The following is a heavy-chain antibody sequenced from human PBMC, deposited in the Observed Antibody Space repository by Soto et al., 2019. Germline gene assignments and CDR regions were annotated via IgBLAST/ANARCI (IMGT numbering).Heavy chain of an antibody. CDR2: MNSDGSSI. V-gene: IGHV3-74*01. D-gene: IGHD6-13*01. CDR3: EREIATTGLYYLDY. Sequence: KGLVGVSRMNSDGSSITYADSVKGRFTISRDSAKNTMYLQVHSLRAEDTAVYYWEREIATTGLYYLDYWGKGTPVSV. J-gene: IGHJ4*02.